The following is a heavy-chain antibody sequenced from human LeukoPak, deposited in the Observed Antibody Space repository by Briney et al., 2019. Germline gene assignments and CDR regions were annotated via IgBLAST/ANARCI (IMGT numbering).Heavy chain of an antibody. J-gene: IGHJ4*02. V-gene: IGHV1-2*02. CDR1: GYTFTSYD. CDR2: INPNSGGT. D-gene: IGHD6-19*01. CDR3: ARSEWLVRENDY. Sequence: GASVKVSCKASGYTFTSYDINWVRQATGQGLEWVGWINPNSGGTNYAQKFQGRVTMTRDTSISTAYMELSGLRSDDTAVYYCARSEWLVRENDYWGQGTLVTVSS.